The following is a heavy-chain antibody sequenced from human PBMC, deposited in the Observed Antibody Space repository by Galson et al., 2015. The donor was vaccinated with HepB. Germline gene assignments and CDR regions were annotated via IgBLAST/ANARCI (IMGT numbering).Heavy chain of an antibody. D-gene: IGHD1-26*01. V-gene: IGHV1-69*13. CDR1: GDTLSSYA. J-gene: IGHJ6*02. CDR2: IIPLFGTA. Sequence: SVKVSCKASGDTLSSYAISWVRQAPGQGLEWMGGIIPLFGTANYAQTFHGRVTITADESTSTAYMELSSLIYEDTAVYYCAKDNPPAKKWELTREPHYGMDVWGQGTTATVS. CDR3: AKDNPPAKKWELTREPHYGMDV.